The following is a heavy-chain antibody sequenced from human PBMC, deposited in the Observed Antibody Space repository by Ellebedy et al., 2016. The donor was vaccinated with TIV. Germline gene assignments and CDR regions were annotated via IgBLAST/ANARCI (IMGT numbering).Heavy chain of an antibody. CDR1: GGSISSSSYY. CDR2: IYYSGST. CDR3: ARVNSGKRPAAMRRWYFDY. V-gene: IGHV4-39*01. J-gene: IGHJ4*02. D-gene: IGHD2-2*01. Sequence: SETLSLXXTVSGGSISSSSYYWGWIRQPPGKGLEWIGSIYYSGSTYYNPSLKSRVTISVDTSKNQFSLKLSSVTAADTAVYYCARVNSGKRPAAMRRWYFDYWGQGTLVTVSS.